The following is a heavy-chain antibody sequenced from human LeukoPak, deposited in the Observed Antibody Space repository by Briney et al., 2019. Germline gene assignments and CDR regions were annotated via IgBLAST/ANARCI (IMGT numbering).Heavy chain of an antibody. CDR2: ISGSGGSP. D-gene: IGHD3-22*01. V-gene: IGHV3-23*01. J-gene: IGHJ4*02. Sequence: GVSLRVSCAASGFTFSNYAMSWVRQAPGKGLEWVSAISGSGGSPYYADSVKGRFTISRDNSKNTLYLQMNSLRAEDTAVYYCAKGHYYDSSDSFDYWGQGALVSVSS. CDR1: GFTFSNYA. CDR3: AKGHYYDSSDSFDY.